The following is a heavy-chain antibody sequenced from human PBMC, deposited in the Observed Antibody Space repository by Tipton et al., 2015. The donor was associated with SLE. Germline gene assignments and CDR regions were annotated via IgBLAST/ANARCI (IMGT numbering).Heavy chain of an antibody. CDR1: GYSFTSYW. V-gene: IGHV5-51*03. J-gene: IGHJ3*02. CDR2: IYPGDSDT. Sequence: QLVQSGAEVKKPGGSLKISCKGSGYSFTSYWIGWVRQMPVKGLEWMGIIYPGDSDTRYSPSFQGQVTISADKSISTAYLQWSSLKASDTAMYYCARRQHRSGWSDAFDIWGQGTMVTVSS. CDR3: ARRQHRSGWSDAFDI. D-gene: IGHD6-19*01.